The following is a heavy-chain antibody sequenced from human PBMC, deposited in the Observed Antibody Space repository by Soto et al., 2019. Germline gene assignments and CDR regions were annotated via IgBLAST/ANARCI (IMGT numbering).Heavy chain of an antibody. CDR3: ARVVGGQQLAYYYYYGMDV. D-gene: IGHD6-13*01. Sequence: EVQLVETGGGLIQPGGSLRLSCAASGFTVSSNYMSWVRQAPGKGLEWVSVIYSGGSTYYADSVKGRFTIPRDNSKNTLYLQMNSLRAEDTAVYYCARVVGGQQLAYYYYYGMDVWGQGTTVTVSS. CDR1: GFTVSSNY. V-gene: IGHV3-53*02. J-gene: IGHJ6*02. CDR2: IYSGGST.